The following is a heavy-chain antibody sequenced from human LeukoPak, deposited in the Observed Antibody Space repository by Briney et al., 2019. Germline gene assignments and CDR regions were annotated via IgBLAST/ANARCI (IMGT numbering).Heavy chain of an antibody. V-gene: IGHV3-23*01. Sequence: PGGSLRLSCAASGFTFSTYAMGWVRQAPGKGLEWVSAISTSGSSTYYADSVKGRFTISRDNSKNTLYLQMNSLRAEDTAIYYCAKTTSGIYYSWGQGTLVTVSS. CDR2: ISTSGSST. D-gene: IGHD1-26*01. CDR3: AKTTSGIYYS. J-gene: IGHJ5*02. CDR1: GFTFSTYA.